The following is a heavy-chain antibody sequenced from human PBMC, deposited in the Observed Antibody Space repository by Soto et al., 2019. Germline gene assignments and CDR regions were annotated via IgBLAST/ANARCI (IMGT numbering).Heavy chain of an antibody. Sequence: ASVKVSCKASGYTFTGYYMHWVRQAPGQGLEWMGWINPNSGGTNYAQKFQGWVTMTRDTPISTAYMELSRLRSDDTAVYYCARVPKTSDYYYYYGMDVWGQGTTVTVSS. CDR1: GYTFTGYY. CDR3: ARVPKTSDYYYYYGMDV. J-gene: IGHJ6*02. CDR2: INPNSGGT. V-gene: IGHV1-2*04.